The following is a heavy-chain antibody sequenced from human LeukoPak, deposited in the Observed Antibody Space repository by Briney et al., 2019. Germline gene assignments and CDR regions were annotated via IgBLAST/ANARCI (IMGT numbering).Heavy chain of an antibody. J-gene: IGHJ5*02. CDR2: INPSGGST. V-gene: IGHV1-46*01. Sequence: GASVKVSCKASGYTFTSYYMHWVRQAPGQGLEWMGIINPSGGSTSYAQKFQGRVTMTRDTSTSTAYMELRSLRSDDTAVYYCARDKTRYSSSSNWFDPWGQGTLVTVSS. CDR1: GYTFTSYY. CDR3: ARDKTRYSSSSNWFDP. D-gene: IGHD6-6*01.